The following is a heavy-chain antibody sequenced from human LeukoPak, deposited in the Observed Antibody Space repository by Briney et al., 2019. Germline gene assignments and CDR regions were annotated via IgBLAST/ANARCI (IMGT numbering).Heavy chain of an antibody. CDR2: IYTSGST. CDR3: AREIPGHCSSTSCYKGYYYYYVDV. Sequence: VKPSQTLSLTCTVSGGSISSGSYYWSWIRQPAGKGLEWIGRIYTSGSTNYNPSLKSRVTISVDTSKNQFSLKLSSVTAADTAVYYCAREIPGHCSSTSCYKGYYYYYVDVWGKGTTVTVSS. V-gene: IGHV4-61*02. CDR1: GGSISSGSYY. D-gene: IGHD2-2*02. J-gene: IGHJ6*03.